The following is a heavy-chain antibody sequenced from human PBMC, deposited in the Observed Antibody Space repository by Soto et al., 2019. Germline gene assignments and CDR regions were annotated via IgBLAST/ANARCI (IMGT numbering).Heavy chain of an antibody. D-gene: IGHD6-19*01. CDR3: AKTANGWFSAFDI. V-gene: IGHV3-23*01. CDR1: GFTFSSYA. J-gene: IGHJ3*02. Sequence: EVQLLESGGGLVQPGGSLRLSCAASGFTFSSYAMSWVRQAPGTGLEWVSAISGSGGTTYYADSVKGRFTFSRDNSKNTRYLQMNSLRAEDTAVYYCAKTANGWFSAFDIWGQGTMVTVSS. CDR2: ISGSGGTT.